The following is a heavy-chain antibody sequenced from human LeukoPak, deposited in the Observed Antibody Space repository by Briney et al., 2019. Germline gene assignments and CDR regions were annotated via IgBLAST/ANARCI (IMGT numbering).Heavy chain of an antibody. CDR3: ARGLWFGELSSYYYGMDV. V-gene: IGHV3-72*01. Sequence: GGSLRHCCAAPGFTFSDHYMDWVRQAPGKGLEWVCRTRNKANSYTKEYGESEKGRINIPRDDPKKSLYLQMNSLKTEDTAVYYCARGLWFGELSSYYYGMDVWGQGTTVTVSS. D-gene: IGHD3-10*01. J-gene: IGHJ6*02. CDR1: GFTFSDHY. CDR2: TRNKANSYTK.